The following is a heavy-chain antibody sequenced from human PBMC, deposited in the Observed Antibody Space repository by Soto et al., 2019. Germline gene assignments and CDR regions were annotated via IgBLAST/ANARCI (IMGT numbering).Heavy chain of an antibody. J-gene: IGHJ4*02. V-gene: IGHV4-39*07. CDR1: GGSISSSSYY. CDR2: INHSGST. CDR3: ARGLVAGTMGY. D-gene: IGHD6-19*01. Sequence: SETLSLTCGVSGGSISSSSYYWGWIRQPPGKGLEWIGEINHSGSTNYNPSLKSRVTISVDTSKNQFSLKLSSVTAADTAVYYCARGLVAGTMGYWGQGTLVTVSS.